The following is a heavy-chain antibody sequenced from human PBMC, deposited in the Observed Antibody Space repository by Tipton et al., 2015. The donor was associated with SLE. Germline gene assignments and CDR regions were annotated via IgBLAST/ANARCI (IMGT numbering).Heavy chain of an antibody. CDR3: ARADSSLLFDY. Sequence: SLRLSCAASGFTFTGYWMSWVRQAPGKGLEWVANIKQDGSEKYYVDSVKGRLTISRDNAKNSLYLQMNSLRAEDTAVYYCARADSSLLFDYWGQGTLVTVSS. CDR2: IKQDGSEK. CDR1: GFTFTGYW. V-gene: IGHV3-7*01. D-gene: IGHD6-13*01. J-gene: IGHJ4*02.